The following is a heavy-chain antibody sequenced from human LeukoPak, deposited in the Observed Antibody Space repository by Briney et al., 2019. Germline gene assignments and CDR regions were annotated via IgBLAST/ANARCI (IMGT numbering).Heavy chain of an antibody. V-gene: IGHV4-30-4*08. CDR3: ASLLLQTLFDY. D-gene: IGHD2-15*01. CDR1: GGSISSGDYY. CDR2: IYYSGSS. Sequence: PSQTLSLTCTVSGGSISSGDYYWSWIRQPPGKGLEWIGYIYYSGSSYYNPSLKSRVTISVDTSKNQFSLKLSFVTAADTAVYYCASLLLQTLFDYWGQGTLVTVSS. J-gene: IGHJ4*02.